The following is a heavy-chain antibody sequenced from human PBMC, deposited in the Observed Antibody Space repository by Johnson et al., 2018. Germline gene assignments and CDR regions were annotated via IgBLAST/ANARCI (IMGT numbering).Heavy chain of an antibody. J-gene: IGHJ6*02. CDR1: GFTFSDYW. V-gene: IGHV3-7*01. D-gene: IGHD2-21*01. CDR2: IKEDGSQK. CDR3: GRGVRGAGYGLDV. Sequence: VQLVQSGGGLVQPGGSLRLSCVASGFTFSDYWMTWVRQAPGKGLEWVANIKEDGSQKHYVGSVKGRFTISRDDAKNSLDLQMNSLRAEDTAVYYCGRGVRGAGYGLDVWGQGTTVSVSS.